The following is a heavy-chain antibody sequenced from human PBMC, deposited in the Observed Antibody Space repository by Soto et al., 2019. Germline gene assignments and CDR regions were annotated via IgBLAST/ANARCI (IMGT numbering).Heavy chain of an antibody. CDR1: GFTFSNYA. Sequence: EVQLLESGGDLVQPGGSLRLSCAASGFTFSNYATNWVRQAPGKGLERVSSVSGSGETTHSADSVKGRFSGSRDNSKNTLYRQMNSLRGEDTAVYHCAEGVTSSGKDYYAMDVWGQGTTVTVSS. CDR2: VSGSGETT. V-gene: IGHV3-23*01. D-gene: IGHD3-10*01. CDR3: AEGVTSSGKDYYAMDV. J-gene: IGHJ6*02.